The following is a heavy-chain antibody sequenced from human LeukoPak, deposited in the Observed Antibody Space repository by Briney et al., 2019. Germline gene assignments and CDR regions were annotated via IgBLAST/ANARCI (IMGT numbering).Heavy chain of an antibody. J-gene: IGHJ5*02. CDR3: ASPPAKAIAVRSLFS. D-gene: IGHD2-21*01. Sequence: SETLSLTCAVYGGSFSGYYWSWVRQPPGKGLEWIGDINHSGSTNYNPSLKSRVTISVDTSKNQFSLKLSSVTAADPAVYYCASPPAKAIAVRSLFSWGQGTLVTVSS. CDR2: INHSGST. CDR1: GGSFSGYY. V-gene: IGHV4-34*01.